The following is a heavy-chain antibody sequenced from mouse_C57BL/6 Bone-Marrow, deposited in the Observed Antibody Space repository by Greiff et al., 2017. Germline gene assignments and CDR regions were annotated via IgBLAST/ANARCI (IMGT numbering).Heavy chain of an antibody. CDR1: GYSFTSYY. Sequence: QVQLQQSGPELVKPGASVKISCKASGYSFTSYYIHWVKQRPGQGLEWIGWIYPGSGNTKYNEKFKGKATLTADTSSSTAYMQLSSLSSEDSAVYYCARSSILNFGYWGQGTTLTVAS. V-gene: IGHV1-66*01. CDR3: ARSSILNFGY. CDR2: IYPGSGNT. J-gene: IGHJ2*01.